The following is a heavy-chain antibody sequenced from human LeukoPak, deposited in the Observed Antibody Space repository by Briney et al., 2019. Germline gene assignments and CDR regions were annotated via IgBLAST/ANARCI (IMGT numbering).Heavy chain of an antibody. CDR1: GFTFSSYS. J-gene: IGHJ2*01. D-gene: IGHD2-2*01. CDR2: ISSSSSYI. V-gene: IGHV3-21*01. Sequence: GGSLRLSCAASGFTFSSYSMNWVRQAPGKGLEWVSSISSSSSYIYYADSVKGRFTISRDNAKDSLYLQMNSLRAEDTAVYYRARDGEGAVVPAAIGWYFDLWGRGTLVTVSS. CDR3: ARDGEGAVVPAAIGWYFDL.